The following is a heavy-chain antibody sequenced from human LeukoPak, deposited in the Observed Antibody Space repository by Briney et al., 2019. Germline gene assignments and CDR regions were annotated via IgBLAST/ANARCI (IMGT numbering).Heavy chain of an antibody. CDR3: AKGHYPSGTGKYYFNY. CDR1: GFNFGNFA. CDR2: ISASDGST. J-gene: IGHJ4*02. V-gene: IGHV3-23*01. Sequence: TGGSLGLSCAASGFNFGNFAMGWVRQAPGKGLEWVSAISASDGSTYYADSVKGRFTISRDNSKNTPYLQMNSLRAEDTAVYYCAKGHYPSGTGKYYFNYWGQGTLVAVST. D-gene: IGHD3-10*01.